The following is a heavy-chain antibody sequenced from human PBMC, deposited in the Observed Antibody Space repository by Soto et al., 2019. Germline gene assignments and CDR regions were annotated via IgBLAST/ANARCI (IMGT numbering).Heavy chain of an antibody. CDR2: ISSSGRST. D-gene: IGHD2-21*01. V-gene: IGHV3-48*02. CDR3: AKETFFFESRTSYSAQRPRWFGP. CDR1: GFTFIDFN. J-gene: IGHJ5*02. Sequence: PGGSLRLSCASSGFTFIDFNMNWVRQAPGKGLEWISYISSSGRSTYYADSVKGRFTISRDNANNSLFLQMNSLVDEDSAVYYCAKETFFFESRTSYSAQRPRWFGPWGPGTLVTVSS.